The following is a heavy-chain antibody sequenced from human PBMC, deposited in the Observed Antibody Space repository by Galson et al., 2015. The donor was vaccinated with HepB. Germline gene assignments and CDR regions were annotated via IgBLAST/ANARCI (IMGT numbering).Heavy chain of an antibody. CDR2: ISGSGGST. Sequence: SLRLSCAASGFTFSTHAMSWVRQAPGKGLEWVSAISGSGGSTYYADSVKGRFTISRDNSKNTLYLQMNSLRAEDTAVYYCAKGATTVTTKGFGVDYFDYWGQGTLVTVSS. CDR1: GFTFSTHA. J-gene: IGHJ4*02. CDR3: AKGATTVTTKGFGVDYFDY. V-gene: IGHV3-23*01. D-gene: IGHD4-17*01.